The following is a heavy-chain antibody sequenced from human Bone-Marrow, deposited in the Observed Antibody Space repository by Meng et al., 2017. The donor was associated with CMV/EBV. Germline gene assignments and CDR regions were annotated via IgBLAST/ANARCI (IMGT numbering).Heavy chain of an antibody. CDR2: ISGSGGST. D-gene: IGHD7-27*01. V-gene: IGHV3-23*01. Sequence: LSLTCAASGFTFSSYAMSWVRQAPGQGLEWVSAISGSGGSTYYADSVKGRFTISRDNSKNTLYLQMNSLRAEDTAVYYWAKDRQGLTGAFDYWGQGTLVTVSS. J-gene: IGHJ4*02. CDR1: GFTFSSYA. CDR3: AKDRQGLTGAFDY.